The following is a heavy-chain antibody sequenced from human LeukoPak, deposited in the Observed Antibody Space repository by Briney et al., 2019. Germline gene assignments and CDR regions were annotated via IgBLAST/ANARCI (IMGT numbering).Heavy chain of an antibody. V-gene: IGHV1-46*01. D-gene: IGHD2-15*01. CDR1: GYTFTSYY. Sequence: GASVKVSCKASGYTFTSYYMHWLRQAPGQGLEWMGIINPSGGSTSYAQKFQGRVTMTRDTSTSTVYMELSSLRSEDTAVYYCARGSTRSRYCSGGSCYGDAFDIWGQGTMVTVSS. J-gene: IGHJ3*02. CDR3: ARGSTRSRYCSGGSCYGDAFDI. CDR2: INPSGGST.